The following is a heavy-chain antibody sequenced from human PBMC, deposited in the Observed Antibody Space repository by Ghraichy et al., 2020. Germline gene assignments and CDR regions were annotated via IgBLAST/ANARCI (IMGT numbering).Heavy chain of an antibody. V-gene: IGHV3-7*01. J-gene: IGHJ3*02. CDR3: ARDQWPEVFDI. CDR2: IKQDGSEK. D-gene: IGHD6-19*01. Sequence: GGSLRLSCAASGFTFSSYWMSWVRQAQGKGLEWVANIKQDGSEKYYVDSVKGRFTISRDNAKNSLYLQMNSLRAEDTAVYYCARDQWPEVFDIWGQGTMVTVSS. CDR1: GFTFSSYW.